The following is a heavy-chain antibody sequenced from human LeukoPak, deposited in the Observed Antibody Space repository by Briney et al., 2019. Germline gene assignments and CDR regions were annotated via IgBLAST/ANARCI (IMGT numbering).Heavy chain of an antibody. D-gene: IGHD3-3*01. J-gene: IGHJ6*03. V-gene: IGHV1-18*01. CDR1: GYTFTSFG. CDR3: ARAQIVSSITIFGVVTPNYYMDV. Sequence: ASVKVSCKASGYTFTSFGISWVRQAPGQGLEWMGWISTFNGITDYAQKLQGRVTMTTDTSTSTAYMELRSLRSDDTAVYYCARAQIVSSITIFGVVTPNYYMDVWGKGTTVTVSS. CDR2: ISTFNGIT.